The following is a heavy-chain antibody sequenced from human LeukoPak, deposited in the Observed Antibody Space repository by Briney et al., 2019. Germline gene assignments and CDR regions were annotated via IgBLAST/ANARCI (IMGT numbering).Heavy chain of an antibody. CDR1: GGTFSSYA. CDR2: IIPIFGTA. Sequence: GSSVTVSCKASGGTFSSYAISWVRQAPGQGLEWMGGIIPIFGTANYAQKFQGRVTITADESTSTAYMELSSLRSEDTAVYYCAVRYCSGGSCYGYYYYGMDVWGQGTTVTVSS. CDR3: AVRYCSGGSCYGYYYYGMDV. V-gene: IGHV1-69*01. J-gene: IGHJ6*02. D-gene: IGHD2-15*01.